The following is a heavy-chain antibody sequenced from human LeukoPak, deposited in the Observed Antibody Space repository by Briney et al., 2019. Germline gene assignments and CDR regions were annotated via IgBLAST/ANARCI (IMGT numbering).Heavy chain of an antibody. J-gene: IGHJ4*02. V-gene: IGHV4-39*01. CDR3: ARHPLRLVSYFDH. CDR1: GDSVSTSNSY. Sequence: SETLSLTCTVSGDSVSTSNSYWGWIRQPPGKGLEWIGSLYYSGNTYYRPSLKSRVTISVDTSRNHLSLRLSSVTAADTAVYYCARHPLRLVSYFDHCGQGTLVTVSS. D-gene: IGHD3-16*01. CDR2: LYYSGNT.